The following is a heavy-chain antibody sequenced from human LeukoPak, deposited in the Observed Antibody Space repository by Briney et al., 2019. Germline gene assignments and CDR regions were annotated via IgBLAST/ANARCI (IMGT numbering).Heavy chain of an antibody. Sequence: GGSLRLSCAASGFTFSSYAMHWVRQAPGKGLEWVAVISYDGINKYYADSVKGRFTISRDNSKNTLFLQMNSLRVEDTAVYYCAKGYCSSTSCLKTDWGQGTLVTVSS. CDR1: GFTFSSYA. D-gene: IGHD2-2*01. CDR3: AKGYCSSTSCLKTD. CDR2: ISYDGINK. J-gene: IGHJ4*02. V-gene: IGHV3-30*18.